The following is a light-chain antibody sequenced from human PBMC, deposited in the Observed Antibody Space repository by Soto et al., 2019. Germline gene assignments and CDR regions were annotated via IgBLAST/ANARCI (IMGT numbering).Light chain of an antibody. J-gene: IGKJ4*01. V-gene: IGKV3-11*01. Sequence: EIVLTQSPATLSLSPGESATLSCKASQSVRTFLAWYQQKPGQTPRLLIYDASKRATGIPARFSGSGSGTDFTHTISSLAPEDFAVYYCQQRSNWPPALSFGGGTKVEI. CDR1: QSVRTF. CDR2: DAS. CDR3: QQRSNWPPALS.